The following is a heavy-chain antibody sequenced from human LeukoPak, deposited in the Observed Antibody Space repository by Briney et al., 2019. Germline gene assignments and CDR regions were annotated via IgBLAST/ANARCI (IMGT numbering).Heavy chain of an antibody. D-gene: IGHD3-3*01. V-gene: IGHV1-69*04. CDR2: IIPILGIA. CDR1: GGTFSSYA. CDR3: ARAAGEHPILPDAFDI. Sequence: SVKVSCKASGGTFSSYAISWVRQAPGQGLEWMGRIIPILGIANYAQKFQGRVTITADKSTSTAYMELSSLRSEDTALYYWARAAGEHPILPDAFDIGGEGTMVTASA. J-gene: IGHJ3*02.